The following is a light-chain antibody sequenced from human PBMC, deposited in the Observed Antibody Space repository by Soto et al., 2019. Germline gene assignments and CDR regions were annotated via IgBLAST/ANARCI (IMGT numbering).Light chain of an antibody. J-gene: IGKJ3*01. Sequence: EIVMTQSPATLSVSPGERATLSCRASQSVSSNLAWYQQKPGQAPRLLIYGATTRATGIPARFSGSGSGTEYTPNISSLQSVDFAVYFWQQYNNWPRFTFGPGTKVDIK. CDR1: QSVSSN. CDR2: GAT. V-gene: IGKV3-15*01. CDR3: QQYNNWPRFT.